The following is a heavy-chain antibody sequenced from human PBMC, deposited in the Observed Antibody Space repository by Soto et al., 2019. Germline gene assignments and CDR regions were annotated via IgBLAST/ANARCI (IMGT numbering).Heavy chain of an antibody. V-gene: IGHV3-66*01. J-gene: IGHJ4*01. CDR3: ARDGPSRSRYYFDY. D-gene: IGHD6-13*01. CDR2: IYGAAST. CDR1: GFTVSSNY. Sequence: EVQLVESGGGLVQPGGSLRLSCAASGFTVSSNYMNWVRQAPGKGLEWVSIIYGAASTYYADSVKGRFTISRDNSKNTRYLQMTSLRAEDTAVYYCARDGPSRSRYYFDYGGQEPWSPSPQ.